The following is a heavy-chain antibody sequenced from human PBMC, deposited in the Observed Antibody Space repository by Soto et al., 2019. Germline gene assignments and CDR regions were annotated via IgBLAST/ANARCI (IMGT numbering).Heavy chain of an antibody. Sequence: PSETLSLTCTVCGDSINSAGYYGSWIRKHPGKGLEGIWYIYYSGSTYYNPSLKRRVTISVDTSKTQFSLKLSSVTAADTAVYYCAARGGGDYYDSSGYNDAFDIWGQGTMVTVSS. D-gene: IGHD3-22*01. CDR3: AARGGGDYYDSSGYNDAFDI. J-gene: IGHJ3*02. CDR2: IYYSGST. CDR1: GDSINSAGYY. V-gene: IGHV4-31*03.